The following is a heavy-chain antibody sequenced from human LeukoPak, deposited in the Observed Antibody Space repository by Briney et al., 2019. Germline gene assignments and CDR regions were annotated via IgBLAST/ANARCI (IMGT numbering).Heavy chain of an antibody. CDR3: ARNPSYDILTGYSDYYGMDV. CDR1: GGSISSYY. D-gene: IGHD3-9*01. CDR2: IYYSGST. V-gene: IGHV4-59*01. Sequence: SETLSLTCTVSGGSISSYYWSWIRQPPGKGLEWIGYIYYSGSTNYNPSLKSRVTISVDTSKNQFSLKLSSVTAADTAVYYCARNPSYDILTGYSDYYGMDVWGQGTAVTVSS. J-gene: IGHJ6*02.